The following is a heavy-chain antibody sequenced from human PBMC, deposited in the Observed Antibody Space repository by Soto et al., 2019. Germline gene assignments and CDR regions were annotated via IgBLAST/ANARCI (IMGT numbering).Heavy chain of an antibody. J-gene: IGHJ4*02. D-gene: IGHD6-19*01. CDR3: ARGGLEVAGSSYKLDY. V-gene: IGHV4-34*01. CDR1: GGSFSGYY. CDR2: INHSGST. Sequence: SETLSLTCAVYGGSFSGYYWSWIRQPPGKGLEWIGEINHSGSTNYNPSLKSRVTISVDTSKNQFSLKLSSVTAADTAVYYCARGGLEVAGSSYKLDYWGQGTLVTVSS.